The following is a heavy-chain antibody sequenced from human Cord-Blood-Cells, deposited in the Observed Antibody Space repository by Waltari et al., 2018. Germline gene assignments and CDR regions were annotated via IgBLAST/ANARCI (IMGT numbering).Heavy chain of an antibody. CDR3: AKDIAARYYYYYGMDV. V-gene: IGHV3-9*01. D-gene: IGHD6-6*01. Sequence: EVQLVESGGGLVQPGRSLRLSCAASGFTFDDYAMHWVRQGPGKGLECVSGISWNSGSIGYADSVKGRFTISRDNAKNSLYLQMNSLRAEDTALYYCAKDIAARYYYYYGMDVW. J-gene: IGHJ6*01. CDR2: ISWNSGSI. CDR1: GFTFDDYA.